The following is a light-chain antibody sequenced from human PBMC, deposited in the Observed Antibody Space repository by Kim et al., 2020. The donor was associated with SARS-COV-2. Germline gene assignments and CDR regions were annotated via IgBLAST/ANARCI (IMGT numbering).Light chain of an antibody. CDR2: WAS. V-gene: IGKV4-1*01. CDR3: QQYYAAPYT. Sequence: DIVMTQSPDSLAVSLGERATIDCKSTQSLLYASNNKNYLAWYQQRPGQPPKLLFYWASTQESGIPDRFSGSGSGTDFTLTISNLQAEDVAVYYCQQYYAAPYTFGQGTKLEI. CDR1: QSLLYASNNKNY. J-gene: IGKJ2*01.